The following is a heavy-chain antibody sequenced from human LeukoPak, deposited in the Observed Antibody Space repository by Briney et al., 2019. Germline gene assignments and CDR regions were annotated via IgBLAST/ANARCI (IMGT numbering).Heavy chain of an antibody. CDR3: ARDLLGDYGTFDI. D-gene: IGHD4-17*01. CDR2: VYNTGST. Sequence: SETLSLTCTVSGGSITTHYWSWIRQPAGREVEWIGRVYNTGSTKYNPSLKSRVTMSVDTSSHRFSLRLRSVTAADTAVYYCARDLLGDYGTFDIWGQGTMVTVSS. CDR1: GGSITTHY. V-gene: IGHV4-4*07. J-gene: IGHJ3*02.